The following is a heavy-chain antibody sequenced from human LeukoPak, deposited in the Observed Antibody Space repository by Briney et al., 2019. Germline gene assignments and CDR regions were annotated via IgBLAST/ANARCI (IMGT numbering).Heavy chain of an antibody. J-gene: IGHJ4*02. Sequence: GGSLRLSCAASGFTFDKAWMTWVRQAPGKGLEWVGRIKSKIHGGTIDYAAPVKGRFTISRDNSKNTLYLQMNSLRAEDTAVYYCAKTFNREYSGNDRDYWGQATMVTVSS. CDR1: GFTFDKAW. D-gene: IGHD5-12*01. CDR3: AKTFNREYSGNDRDY. V-gene: IGHV3-15*01. CDR2: IKSKIHGGTI.